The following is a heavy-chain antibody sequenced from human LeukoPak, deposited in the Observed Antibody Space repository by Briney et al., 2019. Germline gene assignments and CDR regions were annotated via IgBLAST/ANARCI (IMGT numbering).Heavy chain of an antibody. J-gene: IGHJ2*01. CDR2: IKSDGSEE. V-gene: IGHV3-7*01. CDR3: AKEKTVAGWYFDL. Sequence: GGSLRLSCVASGFPFDIFWMSWVRQGPGKGLEWVANIKSDGSEEYYADSVKGRLTVSRDNAKNSLFLQMNSLRVEDTAVYYCAKEKTVAGWYFDLWGRGTLVTVSS. D-gene: IGHD6-19*01. CDR1: GFPFDIFW.